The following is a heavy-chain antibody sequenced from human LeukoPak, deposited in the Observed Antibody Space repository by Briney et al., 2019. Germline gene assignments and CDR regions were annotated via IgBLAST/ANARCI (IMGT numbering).Heavy chain of an antibody. V-gene: IGHV1-2*02. CDR1: GYTFTGYY. Sequence: GASVKVSCKASGYTFTGYYMHWVRQAPGQGLEWMGWINHNSGGTNCAQKFQGRVTMTRDTSISTAYMELSRLRSDDTAVYYCAWSVGARSYYFDYWGQGTLVTVSS. CDR3: AWSVGARSYYFDY. CDR2: INHNSGGT. D-gene: IGHD1-26*01. J-gene: IGHJ4*02.